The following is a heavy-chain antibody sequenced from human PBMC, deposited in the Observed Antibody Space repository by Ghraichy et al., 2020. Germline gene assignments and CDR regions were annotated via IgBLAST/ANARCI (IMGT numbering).Heavy chain of an antibody. CDR2: ISSSSSTI. CDR1: GFTFSSYS. V-gene: IGHV3-48*02. J-gene: IGHJ6*02. D-gene: IGHD5-12*01. Sequence: GGSLRLSCAASGFTFSSYSMNWVRQAPGKGLEWVSYISSSSSTIYYADSVKGRFTISRDNAKNSLYLQMNSLRDEDTAVYYCARDGGRYSGYDLGYYYYGMDVWGQGTTVTISS. CDR3: ARDGGRYSGYDLGYYYYGMDV.